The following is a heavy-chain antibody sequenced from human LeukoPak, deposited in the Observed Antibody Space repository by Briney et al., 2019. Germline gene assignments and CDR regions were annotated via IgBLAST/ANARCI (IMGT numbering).Heavy chain of an antibody. J-gene: IGHJ5*02. CDR3: ARTYGSGENWFDP. D-gene: IGHD3-10*01. Sequence: GSLRLSCAASGFTFSSYAMHWVRQAPGKGLEYVSAISSNGGSTYYANSVKGRFTISRDNSKNTLYLQMGSLRAEDMAVYYCARTYGSGENWFDPWGQGTLVTVSS. V-gene: IGHV3-64*01. CDR2: ISSNGGST. CDR1: GFTFSSYA.